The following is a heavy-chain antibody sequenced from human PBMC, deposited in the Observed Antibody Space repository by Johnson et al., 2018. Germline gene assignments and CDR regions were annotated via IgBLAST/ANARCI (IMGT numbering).Heavy chain of an antibody. Sequence: QVQLQESGGGVVQPGRSLRLSCAASGFTFSSYGMHWVRQAPGKGLEWVAVIWYDGSNKYYADSVKGRFTISRDNSKNTLYLQMNSLRAEDTAVYYCAGDRGYCSGGSCDRYFQHWGQGTLVTVSS. J-gene: IGHJ1*01. V-gene: IGHV3-33*01. D-gene: IGHD2-15*01. CDR2: IWYDGSNK. CDR1: GFTFSSYG. CDR3: AGDRGYCSGGSCDRYFQH.